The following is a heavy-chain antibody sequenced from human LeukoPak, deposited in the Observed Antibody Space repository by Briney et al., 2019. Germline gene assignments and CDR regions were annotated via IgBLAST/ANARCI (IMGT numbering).Heavy chain of an antibody. D-gene: IGHD3-16*01. CDR3: AKDPQNYVPFYGMDV. CDR2: ISYDGGNK. CDR1: GFTFNGYG. J-gene: IGHJ6*02. Sequence: GRSLRLSCAASGFTFNGYGMHWVRQAPGKGLEWVASISYDGGNKYYADSVKGRFTISRDNSKNTLYVQMNSLRAEHTAVYYCAKDPQNYVPFYGMDVWGQGTTVTVSS. V-gene: IGHV3-30*18.